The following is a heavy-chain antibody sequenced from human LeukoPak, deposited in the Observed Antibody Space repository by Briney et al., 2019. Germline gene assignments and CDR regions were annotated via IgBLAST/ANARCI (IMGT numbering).Heavy chain of an antibody. Sequence: GGSLRLSCAASGFTFSSYGMHWVRQAPGKGLEWVAVISYDGSNKYYADSVKGRFTISRDNSKNTLYLQMNSLRAEDTAVYYCAKEVTYYGSGSAFDYWGQGTLVTVSS. D-gene: IGHD3-10*01. CDR1: GFTFSSYG. V-gene: IGHV3-30*18. CDR2: ISYDGSNK. J-gene: IGHJ4*02. CDR3: AKEVTYYGSGSAFDY.